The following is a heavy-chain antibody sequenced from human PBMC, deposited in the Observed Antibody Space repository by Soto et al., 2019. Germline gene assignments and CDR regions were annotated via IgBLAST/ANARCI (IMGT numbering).Heavy chain of an antibody. V-gene: IGHV4-4*08. Sequence: SETLSLTCTVSGGSISSYYWSWIRQPPGKGLEWIGYIYAQNLQGRVTMTADTSTSTTYMELRSLRSDDTAVYYCARGRGYSLIAVVDDAVDVWGQGTLVTVSS. D-gene: IGHD3-22*01. CDR1: GGSISSYY. CDR3: ARGRGYSLIAVVDDAVDV. CDR2: IYA. J-gene: IGHJ4*03.